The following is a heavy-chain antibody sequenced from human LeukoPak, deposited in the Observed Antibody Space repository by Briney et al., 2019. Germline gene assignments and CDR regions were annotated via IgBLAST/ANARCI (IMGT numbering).Heavy chain of an antibody. J-gene: IGHJ4*02. CDR3: ARGRSTTSSNFDY. Sequence: ASVTLSFTSSVYTLTIYYMHWVRQPPGQGLERMGRINPNNGGTNSAQKFQGRVTMTRDTSISTVYMELSRLTSADTAVYYCARGRSTTSSNFDYWGQGNRVTVSS. CDR2: INPNNGGT. CDR1: VYTLTIYY. D-gene: IGHD2-2*01. V-gene: IGHV1-2*02.